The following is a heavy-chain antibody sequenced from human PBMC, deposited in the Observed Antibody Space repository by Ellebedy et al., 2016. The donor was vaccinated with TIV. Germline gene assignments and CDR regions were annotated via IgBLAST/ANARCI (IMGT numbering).Heavy chain of an antibody. V-gene: IGHV3-23*01. J-gene: IGHJ4*02. CDR2: ISGSDGST. CDR1: GFTFSSYA. D-gene: IGHD1-26*01. CDR3: ARDGYSGSYYYFDY. Sequence: GESLKISCAASGFTFSSYAMSWVRQAPGKGLEWVSAISGSDGSTSYADSVKGRFTISRDNSKNTLYLQMNSLRAEDTAVYYCARDGYSGSYYYFDYWGQGTLVTVSS.